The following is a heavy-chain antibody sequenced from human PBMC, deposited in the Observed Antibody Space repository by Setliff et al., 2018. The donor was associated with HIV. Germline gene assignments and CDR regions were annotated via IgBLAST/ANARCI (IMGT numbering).Heavy chain of an antibody. V-gene: IGHV3-74*01. J-gene: IGHJ4*02. D-gene: IGHD3-22*01. CDR1: GISFSRDW. CDR2: ISNDGSST. CDR3: ATDPYYYDSSGHFDS. Sequence: GGSLRLSCVASGISFSRDWMHWVRQAPGKGLVWVSRISNDGSSTSYADSVKGRFTISRDNARNSLYLQMNSLRAEDTAVYYCATDPYYYDSSGHFDSWGQGTLVTVSS.